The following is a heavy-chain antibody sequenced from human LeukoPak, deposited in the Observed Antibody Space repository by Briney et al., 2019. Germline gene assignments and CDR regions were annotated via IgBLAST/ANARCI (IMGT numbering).Heavy chain of an antibody. V-gene: IGHV3-53*01. CDR1: GFFVSNNY. D-gene: IGHD1-26*01. J-gene: IGHJ4*02. CDR3: ASELNSGSYGLDY. CDR2: IYSGGST. Sequence: GGSLRLSCAASGFFVSNNYMNWVGQAPGKGPEWVSVIYSGGSTYYADSVKGRFTISRDNSKNTLYLQMNSLRVEDTAVYYCASELNSGSYGLDYWGQGTLVTVSS.